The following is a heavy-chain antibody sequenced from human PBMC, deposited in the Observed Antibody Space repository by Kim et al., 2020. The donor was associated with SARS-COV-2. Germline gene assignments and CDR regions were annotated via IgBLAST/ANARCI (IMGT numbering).Heavy chain of an antibody. CDR1: GGTFSSYA. J-gene: IGHJ6*02. D-gene: IGHD3-22*01. CDR3: ARDPRYYYDSSGYYQTPGYYQYCMDI. Sequence: SVKVSCKASGGTFSSYAISWVRQAPGQGLEWMGRIIPILGIANYAQKFQGRVTITADKSTSTAYMELSSLRSEDTAVYYCARDPRYYYDSSGYYQTPGYYQYCMDIWGQGTTVTVSS. CDR2: IIPILGIA. V-gene: IGHV1-69*04.